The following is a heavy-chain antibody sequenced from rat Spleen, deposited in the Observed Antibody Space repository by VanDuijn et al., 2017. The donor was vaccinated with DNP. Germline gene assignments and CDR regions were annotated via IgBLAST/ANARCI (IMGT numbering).Heavy chain of an antibody. CDR1: GFTFSDYY. V-gene: IGHV5-7*01. J-gene: IGHJ4*01. CDR2: LSYNGGTP. Sequence: EVLLVESDGGLVQPGRSLKLSCAVSGFTFSDYYMAWVRQAPAKGLEWVATLSYNGGTPYYRDSVKGRFTISRDNAKSTLYLQMDSLRSEDTATYYCARSKLPGYVMDAWGQGASVTVSS. D-gene: IGHD1-4*01. CDR3: ARSKLPGYVMDA.